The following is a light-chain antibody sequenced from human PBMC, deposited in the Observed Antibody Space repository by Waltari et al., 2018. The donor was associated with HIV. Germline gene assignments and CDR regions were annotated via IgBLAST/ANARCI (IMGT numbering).Light chain of an antibody. J-gene: IGLJ2*01. V-gene: IGLV2-14*03. CDR2: DVS. Sequence: QSALTQPASVSVSPGQSITISCTGSGSDIGGYNYVSWYQHYPGKAPKLIIYDVSRRPSVVSNRFSGSKSGNTASLTISGLRAEDEADYYCSSYTSITLIFGGGTKLTVL. CDR3: SSYTSITLI. CDR1: GSDIGGYNY.